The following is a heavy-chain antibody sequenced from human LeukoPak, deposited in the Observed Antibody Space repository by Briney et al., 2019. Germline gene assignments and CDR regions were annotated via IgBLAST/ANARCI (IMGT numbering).Heavy chain of an antibody. CDR1: GFSFSTYW. CDR2: IKEDGSEK. Sequence: GGSLRLSCAASGFSFSTYWMSWVRQAPGKGLEWVANIKEDGSEKYYVDSLEGRFTISRDNAKNSLYLEMNSLRGEDTAMYYCARDSAGNDYWGQGTLVTVSS. CDR3: ARDSAGNDY. D-gene: IGHD6-13*01. V-gene: IGHV3-7*01. J-gene: IGHJ4*02.